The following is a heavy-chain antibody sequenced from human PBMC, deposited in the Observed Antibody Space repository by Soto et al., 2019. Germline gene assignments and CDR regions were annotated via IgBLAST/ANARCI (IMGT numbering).Heavy chain of an antibody. Sequence: QVHMVQSGAEVKKPGSSVKVSCKASGVTFSSDAISWVRQAPGQGLEWMGGIIPMFATPDYAQRFQGRATITADESTSTAYMDQSSLGFQDTALYYCARLAQLYPVSGPNWGQVTLVTVSS. CDR1: GVTFSSDA. V-gene: IGHV1-69*12. D-gene: IGHD1-1*01. CDR2: IIPMFATP. J-gene: IGHJ4*02. CDR3: ARLAQLYPVSGPN.